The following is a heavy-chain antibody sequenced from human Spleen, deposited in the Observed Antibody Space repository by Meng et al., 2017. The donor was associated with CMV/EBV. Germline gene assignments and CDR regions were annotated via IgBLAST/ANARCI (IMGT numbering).Heavy chain of an antibody. CDR2: IIPAFRTT. CDR1: GGTFSSYA. Sequence: SGGTFSSYAISWVRPSPGQGLEWMGMIIPAFRTTNYAQKFQGRVTITTDESTSTAYMELGGLRSEDTAVYYCARDHDIVVSGWFDPWGQGTLVTVSS. J-gene: IGHJ5*02. CDR3: ARDHDIVVSGWFDP. D-gene: IGHD2-2*01. V-gene: IGHV1-69*05.